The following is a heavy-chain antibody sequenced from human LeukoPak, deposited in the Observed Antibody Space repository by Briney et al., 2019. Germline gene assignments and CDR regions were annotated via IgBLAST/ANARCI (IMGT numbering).Heavy chain of an antibody. J-gene: IGHJ4*02. D-gene: IGHD2-21*02. V-gene: IGHV1-2*06. Sequence: ASVKASCKASGYTFSGYYMHWVRQAPGQGLEWMGRINPNSGGTNYAQKFQGRVTMTRDTSISTAYMELSRLRSDDTAVYYCARDYCGGDCFPDYWGQGTLVTVSS. CDR1: GYTFSGYY. CDR2: INPNSGGT. CDR3: ARDYCGGDCFPDY.